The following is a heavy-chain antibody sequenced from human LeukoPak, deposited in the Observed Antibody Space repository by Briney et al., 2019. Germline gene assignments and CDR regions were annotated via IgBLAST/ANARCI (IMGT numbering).Heavy chain of an antibody. J-gene: IGHJ5*02. CDR2: IYHSGST. V-gene: IGHV4-4*02. CDR1: GGSISSSNW. Sequence: SETLSLTCAVSGGSISSSNWWSWVRQPPGKGLEWIGEIYHSGSTNYNPSLKSRVTISVDKSKNQFSLKLSSVTAADTAVYYCARVRDFWSGFTSFDPWGQGTLVTVSS. D-gene: IGHD3-3*01. CDR3: ARVRDFWSGFTSFDP.